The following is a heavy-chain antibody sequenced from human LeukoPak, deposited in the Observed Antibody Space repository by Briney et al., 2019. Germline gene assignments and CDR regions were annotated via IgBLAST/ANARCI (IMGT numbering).Heavy chain of an antibody. V-gene: IGHV1-46*01. J-gene: IGHJ4*02. Sequence: ASVKVSCKASGYTFTSYYMHWVRQAPGQGLEWMGIINPSGGSTSYAQKFQGRVTMTRDTSTSTVYMELSSLRSEDTAVYYCARGITMVRGVIISPVGYFDYWGQGTLVTVSS. CDR1: GYTFTSYY. CDR2: INPSGGST. D-gene: IGHD3-10*01. CDR3: ARGITMVRGVIISPVGYFDY.